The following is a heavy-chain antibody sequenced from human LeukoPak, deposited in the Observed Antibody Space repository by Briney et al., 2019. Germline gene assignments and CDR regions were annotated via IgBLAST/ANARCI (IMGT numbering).Heavy chain of an antibody. CDR3: ARGGKNYFDF. D-gene: IGHD1-26*01. J-gene: IGHJ4*02. CDR2: ISAYDGET. Sequence: GASGTVSCKASGPSFASYGTSWVREAPGGGLEWVGYISAYDGETRYAQKFQGRVTLTTDTSTGTVYMEMRRLRPDDTAVYYCARGGKNYFDFWGQGTLVTVSS. CDR1: GPSFASYG. V-gene: IGHV1-18*01.